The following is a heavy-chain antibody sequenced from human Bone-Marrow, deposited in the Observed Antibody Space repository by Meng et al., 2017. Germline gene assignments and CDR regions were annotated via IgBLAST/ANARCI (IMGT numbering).Heavy chain of an antibody. J-gene: IGHJ4*02. CDR3: ATGAAAADH. V-gene: IGHV3-15*01. CDR1: GFRVTDAW. D-gene: IGHD6-13*01. Sequence: GESLKISCVASGFRVTDAWMSWVRQAPGKGPEWVGRINSNSDGGTTDYASPVKGRFTISRDDSKNTLYLQMNSLITEDTAVYFCATGAAAADHWGQGTLVTVSS. CDR2: INSNSDGGTT.